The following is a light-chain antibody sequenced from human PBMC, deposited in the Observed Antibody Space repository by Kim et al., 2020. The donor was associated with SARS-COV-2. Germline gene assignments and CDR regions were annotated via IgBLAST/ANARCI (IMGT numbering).Light chain of an antibody. CDR3: QQRSNWPLMYT. J-gene: IGKJ2*01. CDR1: QSIGSY. Sequence: EIVLTQSPATLSLSPGERATLSCRASQSIGSYLAWYQQKPGQAPRLLISDASNRATGIPARFSGSGSGTDFTLTVSSLEPEDFAVYYCQQRSNWPLMYTFGQGTKLEI. V-gene: IGKV3-11*01. CDR2: DAS.